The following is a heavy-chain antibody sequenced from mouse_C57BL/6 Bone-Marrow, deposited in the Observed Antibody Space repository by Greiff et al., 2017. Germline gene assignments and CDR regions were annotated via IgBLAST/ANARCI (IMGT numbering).Heavy chain of an antibody. D-gene: IGHD4-1*01. V-gene: IGHV2-2*01. CDR3: ARGEDWDGGFAY. J-gene: IGHJ3*01. CDR2: IWSGGST. Sequence: QVQLQQSGPGLVQPSQSLSITCTVSGFSLTSYGVHWVRQSPGKGLEWLGVIWSGGSTDYNAAFISRLSISKDNSKSQVFFKMNSLQADDTAIYYCARGEDWDGGFAYWGQGTLVTVSA. CDR1: GFSLTSYG.